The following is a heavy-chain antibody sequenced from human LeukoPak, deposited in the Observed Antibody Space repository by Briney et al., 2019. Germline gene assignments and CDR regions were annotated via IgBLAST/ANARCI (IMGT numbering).Heavy chain of an antibody. Sequence: GGSLRLSFAASGFTFTNHWMSWVRQAPGKGLEWVANINQAGSQIYYVDSVKGRFTISRDNAKNSLHLQMNSLSAEDTALYYCARVPTAGRGFDCWGQGTLVTVSS. CDR2: INQAGSQI. V-gene: IGHV3-7*03. CDR3: ARVPTAGRGFDC. J-gene: IGHJ4*02. CDR1: GFTFTNHW. D-gene: IGHD6-13*01.